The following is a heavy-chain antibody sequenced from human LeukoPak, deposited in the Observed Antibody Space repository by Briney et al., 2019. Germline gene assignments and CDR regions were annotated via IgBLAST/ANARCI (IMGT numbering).Heavy chain of an antibody. CDR3: TRVGYCSSGNCYFDFDY. CDR1: GYTFASYD. J-gene: IGHJ4*02. Sequence: ASVKVSCKASGYTFASYDINWVRQATGQGLEWMGWMNPNSGNTGYAQKFRGRVTMTRDTSIGTAYMELSSLKSEDTAVYYCTRVGYCSSGNCYFDFDYWGQGTLVTVSS. CDR2: MNPNSGNT. V-gene: IGHV1-8*01. D-gene: IGHD2-2*01.